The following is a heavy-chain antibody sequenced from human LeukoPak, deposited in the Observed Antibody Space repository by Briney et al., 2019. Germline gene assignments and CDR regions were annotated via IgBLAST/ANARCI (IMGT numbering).Heavy chain of an antibody. V-gene: IGHV3-43*02. J-gene: IGHJ6*02. CDR1: GFTFDDYA. CDR2: ISGDGGST. D-gene: IGHD2-15*01. Sequence: PGGSLRLSCAASGFTFDDYAMHWVRQAPGKGLEWVSLISGDGGSTYYADSVKGRFTISRDNSKNSLYLQMNSLRTEDTALYYCAKDNCSGGSCYYPHYYYYGMDVWGQGTTVTVSS. CDR3: AKDNCSGGSCYYPHYYYYGMDV.